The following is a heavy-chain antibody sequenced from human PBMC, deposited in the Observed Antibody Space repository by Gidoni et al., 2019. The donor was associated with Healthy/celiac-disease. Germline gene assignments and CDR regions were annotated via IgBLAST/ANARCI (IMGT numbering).Heavy chain of an antibody. J-gene: IGHJ4*02. V-gene: IGHV3-53*01. D-gene: IGHD3-10*01. Sequence: AHLVESGGGLSQPGGSLRLSCAASGFTVSSNYMSWVRQAPGKGLEWVSIIYRGGSTYYADSVKGRFTISRDNSKNTLYLQMNSLRAEDAAVYYCARKYGSGKWGQGTLVTVSS. CDR1: GFTVSSNY. CDR3: ARKYGSGK. CDR2: IYRGGST.